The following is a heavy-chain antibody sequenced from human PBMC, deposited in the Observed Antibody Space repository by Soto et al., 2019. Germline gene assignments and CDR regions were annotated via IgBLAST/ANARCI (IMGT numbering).Heavy chain of an antibody. CDR2: ISWNGNDI. Sequence: EVQLVESGGDMVQPGRSLRLSCVASGFTFDDYAMWWVRQAPGNGLEWVSGISWNGNDIAYADSVKGRFTTSRDDAKNSLYLQMKSLRAKDAALYFCAKEMDRYDFWTGSSFDSWGQGTLVTVSS. J-gene: IGHJ4*02. V-gene: IGHV3-9*01. CDR3: AKEMDRYDFWTGSSFDS. D-gene: IGHD3-3*01. CDR1: GFTFDDYA.